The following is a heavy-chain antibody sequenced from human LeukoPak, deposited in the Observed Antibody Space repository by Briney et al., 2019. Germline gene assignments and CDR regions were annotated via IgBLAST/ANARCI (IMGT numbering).Heavy chain of an antibody. V-gene: IGHV3-48*04. D-gene: IGHD3-3*01. Sequence: GGSLRLSCAASGFTFSSYSMNWVRQAPGKGLEWVSYISSSGSTIYYADSVKGRFTISRDNAKNSLYLQMNSLRAEDTAVYYCAKGGHYDFWSGYYNYWGQGTLVTVSS. CDR2: ISSSGSTI. CDR1: GFTFSSYS. J-gene: IGHJ4*02. CDR3: AKGGHYDFWSGYYNY.